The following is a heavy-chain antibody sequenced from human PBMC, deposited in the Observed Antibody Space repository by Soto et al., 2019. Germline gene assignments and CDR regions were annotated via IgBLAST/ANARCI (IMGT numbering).Heavy chain of an antibody. Sequence: SVKVSCKASGGTCSSYTISWVRQAPGQGLEWMGRIIPILGIANYAQKFHGRVTITADKSTSTAYMELSSLRSEVTAVYYCARDTAPSDVWGQGTTVTVSS. V-gene: IGHV1-69*04. CDR3: ARDTAPSDV. D-gene: IGHD4-17*01. CDR2: IIPILGIA. J-gene: IGHJ6*02. CDR1: GGTCSSYT.